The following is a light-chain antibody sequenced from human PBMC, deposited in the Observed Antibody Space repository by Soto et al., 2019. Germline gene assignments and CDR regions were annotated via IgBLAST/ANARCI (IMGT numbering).Light chain of an antibody. Sequence: EIVLTQSPGTLSLSPGERATLSCRASQSVSSSYLAWYQQKPGQAPRLLIYGASSRATGIPDRFSGSGAGTAFPLTISRLEPEDFAVYYCQHYGSSRFTFGPGTKVDIK. CDR3: QHYGSSRFT. CDR2: GAS. CDR1: QSVSSSY. V-gene: IGKV3-20*01. J-gene: IGKJ3*01.